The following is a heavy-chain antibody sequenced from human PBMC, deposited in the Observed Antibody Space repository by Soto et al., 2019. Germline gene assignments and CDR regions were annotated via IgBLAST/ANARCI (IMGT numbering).Heavy chain of an antibody. D-gene: IGHD3-3*01. J-gene: IGHJ5*02. CDR1: GGSISSSSYY. CDR3: AISHYDFWSGYYGGAPYNWFDP. V-gene: IGHV4-39*01. CDR2: IYYSGST. Sequence: PSETLSLTCTVSGGSISSSSYYWGWIRQPPGKGLEWIGSIYYSGSTYYNPSLKSRVTISVDTSKNQFSLKLSSVTAADTAVYYCAISHYDFWSGYYGGAPYNWFDPWGQGTLVTVSS.